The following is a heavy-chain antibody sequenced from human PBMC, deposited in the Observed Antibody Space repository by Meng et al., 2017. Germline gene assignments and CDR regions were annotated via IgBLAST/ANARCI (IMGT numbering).Heavy chain of an antibody. D-gene: IGHD5-18*01. J-gene: IGHJ4*02. CDR1: GFTFSDYY. CDR2: ISSSGSTI. Sequence: QGRRVESGGGLVKPGGSLRLSLAASGFTFSDYYMSWIRQAPGKGLEWVSYISSSGSTIYYADSVKGRFTISRDNAKNSLYLQMNSLRAEDTAVYYCARDVKPSYGWYYFDYWGQGTLVTVSS. CDR3: ARDVKPSYGWYYFDY. V-gene: IGHV3-11*04.